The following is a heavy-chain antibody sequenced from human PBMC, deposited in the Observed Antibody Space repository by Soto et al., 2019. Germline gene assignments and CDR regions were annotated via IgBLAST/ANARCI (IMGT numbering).Heavy chain of an antibody. CDR2: INPVGGST. Sequence: QEQLVQSGAEVKKPGASVKVSCKASGYTFTSYYIHWMRQAPGQGLEWVGMINPVGGSTSSAQKFQGRVTXXRXTXXSTVYMEVSGLTSDDTALYYCARAKYRMAARPFDIWGQGTLVTVSS. CDR3: ARAKYRMAARPFDI. V-gene: IGHV1-46*01. J-gene: IGHJ3*02. D-gene: IGHD6-6*01. CDR1: GYTFTSYY.